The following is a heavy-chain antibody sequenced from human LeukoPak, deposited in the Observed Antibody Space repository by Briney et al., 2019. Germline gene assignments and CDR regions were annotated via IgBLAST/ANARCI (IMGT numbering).Heavy chain of an antibody. D-gene: IGHD3-22*01. CDR3: ARVRNHYYDSSGYDY. V-gene: IGHV1-3*01. J-gene: IGHJ4*02. Sequence: ASVKVSCKASGYTFTSYAMHWVRQAPGQRLEWMGWINAGNGNTKYSQKFQGRVTITRDTSASTAYMELSSLRSEDTAVYYCARVRNHYYDSSGYDYWGRGTLVTVSS. CDR1: GYTFTSYA. CDR2: INAGNGNT.